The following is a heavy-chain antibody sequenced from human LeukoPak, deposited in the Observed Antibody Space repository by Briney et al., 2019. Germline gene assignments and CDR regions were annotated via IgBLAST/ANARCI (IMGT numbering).Heavy chain of an antibody. J-gene: IGHJ4*02. Sequence: GASLRLSCAASGFTFSSYAMSWVRQAPGEGLEWVSAISGSGGSTYYADSVKGRFTISRDNAKNSLYLQMNSLRAEDTAVYYCARDGSYWDFDYWGQGTLVTVSS. V-gene: IGHV3-23*01. CDR1: GFTFSSYA. D-gene: IGHD1-26*01. CDR3: ARDGSYWDFDY. CDR2: ISGSGGST.